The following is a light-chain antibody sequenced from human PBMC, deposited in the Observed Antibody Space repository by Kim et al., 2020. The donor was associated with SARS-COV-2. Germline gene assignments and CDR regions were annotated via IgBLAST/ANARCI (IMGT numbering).Light chain of an antibody. CDR3: QQYSSSPYT. CDR1: RSISSSF. CDR2: GAS. Sequence: LSPGERATLPCRASRSISSSFVAWYQQKPGQAPRLLIYGASSRATGIPVWFSCSGAGTYFTLTISRLEPEDLAVYYCQQYSSSPYTFGQGTELKI. J-gene: IGKJ2*01. V-gene: IGKV3-20*01.